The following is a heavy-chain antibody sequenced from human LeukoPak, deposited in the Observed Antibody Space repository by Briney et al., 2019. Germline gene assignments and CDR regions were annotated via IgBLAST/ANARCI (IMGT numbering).Heavy chain of an antibody. CDR3: ARSYYYDSSGYSEPYYFDY. CDR1: GGSISSYY. CDR2: IYYSGST. V-gene: IGHV4-59*08. J-gene: IGHJ4*02. Sequence: SETLSLTCTVSGGSISSYYWSWIRQPPGKGLEWIGYIYYSGSTNYNPSLKSRVTISVDTSKNQFSLKLSSVTAADTALYYCARSYYYDSSGYSEPYYFDYWGQGTLVTVSS. D-gene: IGHD3-22*01.